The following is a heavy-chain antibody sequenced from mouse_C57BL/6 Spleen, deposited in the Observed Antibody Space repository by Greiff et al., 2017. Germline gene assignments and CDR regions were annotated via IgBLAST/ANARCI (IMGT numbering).Heavy chain of an antibody. J-gene: IGHJ3*01. CDR2: INPYNGDT. Sequence: VQLKESGPELVKPGDSVKISCKASGYSFTGYFMNWVMQSHGKSLEWIGRINPYNGDTFYNQKFKGKATLTVDKSSSTAHMELRSLTSEDSAVYYCARDDDGYYGAYWGQGTLVTVFA. D-gene: IGHD2-3*01. V-gene: IGHV1-20*01. CDR3: ARDDDGYYGAY. CDR1: GYSFTGYF.